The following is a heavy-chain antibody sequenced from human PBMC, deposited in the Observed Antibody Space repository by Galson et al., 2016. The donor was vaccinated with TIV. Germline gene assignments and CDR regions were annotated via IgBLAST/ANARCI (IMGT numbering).Heavy chain of an antibody. D-gene: IGHD3-3*01. CDR2: IAYDGSNK. CDR3: AKEENSGYYPNDAFDF. Sequence: SLRLSCAASGFTFSSYNMHWVRQAPGKGLEWVAVIAYDGSNKNYAGSVKGRFTVSRDNSKTTLDLQRNRLGAEDTALYYCAKEENSGYYPNDAFDFWGQGTMVTVS. V-gene: IGHV3-30*18. J-gene: IGHJ3*01. CDR1: GFTFSSYN.